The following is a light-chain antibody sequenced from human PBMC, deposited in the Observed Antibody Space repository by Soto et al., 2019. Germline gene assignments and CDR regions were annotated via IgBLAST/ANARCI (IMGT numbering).Light chain of an antibody. CDR2: AAS. Sequence: DLQMTQSPSSLSASVGDRVTITCRASQSISSYLNWYQQKPGKAPKLLIYAASSLQSGVPSRFSGSGSGTDFTLTISSLQPEDFATYYCQQSYSTLRFGQGTRLEIK. CDR1: QSISSY. J-gene: IGKJ5*01. V-gene: IGKV1-39*01. CDR3: QQSYSTLR.